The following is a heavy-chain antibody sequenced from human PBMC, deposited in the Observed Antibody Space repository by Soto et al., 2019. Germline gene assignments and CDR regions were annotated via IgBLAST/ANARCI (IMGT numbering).Heavy chain of an antibody. J-gene: IGHJ1*01. CDR3: ATPFAGAAAFQH. Sequence: ASVKVSCKASGYTFTSYDINCVRLATGQGLEWMGWMNPNSGNTCYAQKLQGRVTMTEDTSTDTAYMELSSLRSEFTAVYYCATPFAGAAAFQHWGQGTLVTVPQ. CDR1: GYTFTSYD. V-gene: IGHV1-8*01. CDR2: MNPNSGNT. D-gene: IGHD6-13*01.